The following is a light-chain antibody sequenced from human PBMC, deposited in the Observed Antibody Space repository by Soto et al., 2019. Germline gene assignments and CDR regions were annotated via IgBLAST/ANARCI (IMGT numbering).Light chain of an antibody. CDR3: QQSYRTPYT. V-gene: IGKV1-39*01. J-gene: IGKJ2*01. CDR2: AAS. Sequence: DIQMTQSPSSLSASVGDRVTITCRASQGISTYLIWYQQRQGKAPKLLMYAASNLVSGVPSRFSGSGSGTEFTLTISSLPPEDFATYYCQQSYRTPYTFGQGTKLETK. CDR1: QGISTY.